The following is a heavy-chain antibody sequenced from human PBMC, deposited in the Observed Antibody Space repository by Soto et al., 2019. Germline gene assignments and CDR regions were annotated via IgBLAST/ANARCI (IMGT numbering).Heavy chain of an antibody. CDR2: IDPSDSYT. D-gene: IGHD3-3*01. Sequence: GESLKISCKGSGYSFTSYWISWVRQMPGKGLEWMGRIDPSDSYTNYSPSFQGHVTISADKSISTAYLQWSSLKASDTAMYYCASSMRDFWSGNYGMDVWGQGTTVTVSS. CDR1: GYSFTSYW. V-gene: IGHV5-10-1*01. J-gene: IGHJ6*02. CDR3: ASSMRDFWSGNYGMDV.